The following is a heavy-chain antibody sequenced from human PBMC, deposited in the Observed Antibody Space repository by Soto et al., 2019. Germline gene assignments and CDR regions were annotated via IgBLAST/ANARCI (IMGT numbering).Heavy chain of an antibody. CDR1: VCSSIIGWYS. J-gene: IGHJ6*01. D-gene: IGHD2-2*01. V-gene: IGHV4-30-2*01. Sequence: PSSTXSLTGSFAVCSSIIGWYSVRWIRQPPGNVLEWIGYIYHSGSTYYNPSLKSRVTISVDRSKNQFSLKLSSVTAADTAVYHCARPALYCRSPSSYGYGMEVSGQRPTV. CDR2: IYHSGST. CDR3: ARPALYCRSPSSYGYGMEV.